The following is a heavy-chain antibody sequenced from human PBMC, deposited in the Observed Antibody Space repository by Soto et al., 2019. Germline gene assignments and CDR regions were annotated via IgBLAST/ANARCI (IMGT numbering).Heavy chain of an antibody. J-gene: IGHJ3*02. V-gene: IGHV4-34*01. CDR2: INHSGST. D-gene: IGHD2-2*02. CDR3: ASNGLGYCSSTSCYTGAFDI. CDR1: GGSFSGYY. Sequence: QVQLQQWGAGLLKPSETLSLTCAVYGGSFSGYYWSWIRQPPGKGLEWIGEINHSGSTNYNPSLKRRVTISVDTSKNQFSLKLSSVTAADTAVYYCASNGLGYCSSTSCYTGAFDIWGQGTMVTVSS.